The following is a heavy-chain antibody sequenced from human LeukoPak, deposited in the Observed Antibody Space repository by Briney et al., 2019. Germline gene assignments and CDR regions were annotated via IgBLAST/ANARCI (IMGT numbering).Heavy chain of an antibody. CDR3: GSTQGDYGDYFDY. V-gene: IGHV1-2*06. CDR2: INPKSAGR. Sequence: ALLKVSSKASAYTFSSNYLNRGRQAPVPGLQGTRRINPKSAGRNYAQKFQGRVTRTRDKSSSTAVSVLNRLRTDDTAVYYCGSTQGDYGDYFDYWRQGTLVTVSS. CDR1: AYTFSSNY. D-gene: IGHD4-17*01. J-gene: IGHJ4*02.